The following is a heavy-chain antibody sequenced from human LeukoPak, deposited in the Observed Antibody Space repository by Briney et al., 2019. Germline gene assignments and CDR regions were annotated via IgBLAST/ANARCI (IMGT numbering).Heavy chain of an antibody. Sequence: GGSLRLSCAASGFTFSSYWMSWVRQAPGKGLEWVANIKQDGSEKYYVDSVKGRFTISRDNAKNSLYLQMNRLRAEDTAVYYCSRVPQYYYESSGTWYYFDYWGQGTLVTVSS. D-gene: IGHD3-22*01. CDR1: GFTFSSYW. CDR3: SRVPQYYYESSGTWYYFDY. CDR2: IKQDGSEK. J-gene: IGHJ4*02. V-gene: IGHV3-7*01.